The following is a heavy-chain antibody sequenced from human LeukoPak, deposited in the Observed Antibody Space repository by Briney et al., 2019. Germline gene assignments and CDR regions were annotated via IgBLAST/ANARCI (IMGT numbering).Heavy chain of an antibody. CDR1: GGSISSGGYY. Sequence: PSETLSLTCTVSGGSISSGGYYWSWIRQHPGKGLEWIGYIYYSGSTYYNPSLKSRVTISVDTSKNQFSLKLSSVTAADTAVYYCAREERFHYYYMDVWGKGTTVTVSS. V-gene: IGHV4-31*03. CDR3: AREERFHYYYMDV. CDR2: IYYSGST. D-gene: IGHD3-3*01. J-gene: IGHJ6*03.